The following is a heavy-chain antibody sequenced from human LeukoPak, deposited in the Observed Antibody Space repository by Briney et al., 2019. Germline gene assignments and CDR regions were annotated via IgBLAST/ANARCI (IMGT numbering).Heavy chain of an antibody. CDR2: IYYSGST. Sequence: SETLSLTCTVSGGSISSYYWSWIRQPPGKGLEWIGYIYYSGSTYYNPSLKSRVTISVDTSKNRFSLKLSSVTAADTAVYYCARGLGGYSSSWYTVNWFDPWGQGTLVTVSS. CDR3: ARGLGGYSSSWYTVNWFDP. CDR1: GGSISSYY. D-gene: IGHD6-13*01. J-gene: IGHJ5*02. V-gene: IGHV4-59*12.